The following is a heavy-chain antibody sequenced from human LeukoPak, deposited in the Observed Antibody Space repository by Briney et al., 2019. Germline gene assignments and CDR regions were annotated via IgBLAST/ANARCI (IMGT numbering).Heavy chain of an antibody. D-gene: IGHD3-10*01. CDR3: ARQFYYGSGTYEWLIFFDL. Sequence: GGSLRLSCEASLFSFYIYWMSWVRQAPGKGLEWVANINGDGSEKFYVDSVKGRFTISRDNAKNSLYLQMNSLRAEDTAVYYCARQFYYGSGTYEWLIFFDLWGRRTLVTVSS. CDR2: INGDGSEK. CDR1: LFSFYIYW. J-gene: IGHJ2*01. V-gene: IGHV3-7*05.